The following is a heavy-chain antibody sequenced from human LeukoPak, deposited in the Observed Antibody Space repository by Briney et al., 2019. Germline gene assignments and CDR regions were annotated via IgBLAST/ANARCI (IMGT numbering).Heavy chain of an antibody. D-gene: IGHD3-10*01. Sequence: GGSLRLSCAASGFTFSSYGMHWVRQAPGKGLEWVAVIWYDGSNKYYADSVKGRFTISRDNSKNTLYLQMNSLRAEDTAVCYCARDGSPGAGTYYYYYYMDVWGKGTTVTVSS. CDR1: GFTFSSYG. CDR3: ARDGSPGAGTYYYYYYMDV. J-gene: IGHJ6*03. V-gene: IGHV3-33*01. CDR2: IWYDGSNK.